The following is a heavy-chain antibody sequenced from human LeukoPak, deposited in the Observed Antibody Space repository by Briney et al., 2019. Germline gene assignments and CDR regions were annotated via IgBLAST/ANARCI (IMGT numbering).Heavy chain of an antibody. CDR3: ATNTAMANDAFDI. Sequence: SETLSLTCAVSGGSISSGGYSWSWIRQPPGKGLEWIGYIYHSGSTYYNPSLKSRVTISVDRSKNQFSLKLSSVTAADTAVHYCATNTAMANDAFDIWGQGTMVTVSS. J-gene: IGHJ3*02. CDR2: IYHSGST. D-gene: IGHD5-18*01. V-gene: IGHV4-30-2*01. CDR1: GGSISSGGYS.